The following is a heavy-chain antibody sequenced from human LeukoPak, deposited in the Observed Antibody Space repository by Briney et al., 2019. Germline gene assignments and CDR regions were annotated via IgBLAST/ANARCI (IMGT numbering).Heavy chain of an antibody. Sequence: SETLSLTCTVSGGSISSGSYYWSWIRQPAGKGLEWIGRIYTSGSTNYNPSLKSRVTISVDTSKNRFSLKLSSVTAADTAVYYCARVDYYGSGSLGFDYWGQGTLVTVSS. J-gene: IGHJ4*02. CDR2: IYTSGST. CDR1: GGSISSGSYY. V-gene: IGHV4-61*02. D-gene: IGHD3-10*01. CDR3: ARVDYYGSGSLGFDY.